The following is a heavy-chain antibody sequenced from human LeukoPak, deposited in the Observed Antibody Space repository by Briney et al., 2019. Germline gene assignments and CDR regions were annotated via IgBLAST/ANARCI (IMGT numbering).Heavy chain of an antibody. V-gene: IGHV3-23*01. Sequence: PGGSLRLSCAASEFAFSNFAMTWVRQAPGKGLEWVSSISSSGSFTYYGDSVKGRLTISRDNSKNTVSVQMNSLRAEDTAVYFCAKGVTAKSIDAFDIWGQGTMVTVSS. CDR1: EFAFSNFA. J-gene: IGHJ3*02. CDR2: ISSSGSFT. CDR3: AKGVTAKSIDAFDI. D-gene: IGHD2-21*02.